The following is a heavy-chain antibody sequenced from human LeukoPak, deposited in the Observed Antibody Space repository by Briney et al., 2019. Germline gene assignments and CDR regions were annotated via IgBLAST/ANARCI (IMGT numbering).Heavy chain of an antibody. CDR2: IYYSGST. J-gene: IGHJ4*02. V-gene: IGHV4-39*01. CDR1: GGSISSSSYY. D-gene: IGHD6-13*01. Sequence: KPSETLSLTCTVSGGSISSSSYYWGWIRQPPGKGLEWIGSIYYSGSTYYNPSLKSRVTISVDTSKNQFSLKLSSVTAADTAVYYCARHRGDGSSWAFDYWGQGTLVTVSS. CDR3: ARHRGDGSSWAFDY.